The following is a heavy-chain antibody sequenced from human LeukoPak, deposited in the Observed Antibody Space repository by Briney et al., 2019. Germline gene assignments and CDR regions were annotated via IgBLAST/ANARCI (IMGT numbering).Heavy chain of an antibody. V-gene: IGHV3-23*01. CDR3: AKAPAFCCSTNCPRLYYFDY. Sequence: GGSLRLSCAASGFTFSNYAMNWVRQAPGKGLEWVSTVSGSGGFTYYADSVKGRLTISRDNSKNTLYLQMNSLRAEDTAVYYCAKAPAFCCSTNCPRLYYFDYWGQGTLVTVSS. CDR1: GFTFSNYA. CDR2: VSGSGGFT. D-gene: IGHD2-2*01. J-gene: IGHJ4*02.